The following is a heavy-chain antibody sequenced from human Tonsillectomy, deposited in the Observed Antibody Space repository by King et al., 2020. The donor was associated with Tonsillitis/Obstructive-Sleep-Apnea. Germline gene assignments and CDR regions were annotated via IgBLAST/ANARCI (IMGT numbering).Heavy chain of an antibody. CDR3: TVQSGWYVY. V-gene: IGHV3-15*07. CDR2: IKSKTDGGTA. Sequence: VQLVESGGGLIKPGGSLRLSCTASGFTFSNAWMNWVRQAPGKGLEWIGRIKSKTDGGTADYDAPVKGRIIISGDDSENTLYLQMNSLKTEDTAVYYCTVQSGWYVYWGQGTLVTVSS. J-gene: IGHJ4*02. CDR1: GFTFSNAW. D-gene: IGHD6-19*01.